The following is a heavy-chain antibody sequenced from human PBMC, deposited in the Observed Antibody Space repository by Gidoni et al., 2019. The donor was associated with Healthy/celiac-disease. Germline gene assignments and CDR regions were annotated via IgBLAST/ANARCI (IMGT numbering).Heavy chain of an antibody. Sequence: QVQLVQSGAEVQKPGSSVKVSCKASGGTFSRYAISWVRQAPGQGLEWMGGIIPIFGTANYAQKFQGRVTITADKSTSTAYMELSSLRSEDTAVYYCAREGFCGGDCYSYFQHWGQGTLVTVSS. D-gene: IGHD2-21*02. CDR1: GGTFSRYA. CDR2: IIPIFGTA. J-gene: IGHJ1*01. V-gene: IGHV1-69*06. CDR3: AREGFCGGDCYSYFQH.